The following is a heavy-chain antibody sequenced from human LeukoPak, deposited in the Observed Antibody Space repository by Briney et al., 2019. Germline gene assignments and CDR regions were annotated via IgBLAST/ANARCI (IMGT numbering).Heavy chain of an antibody. Sequence: GGSLRLSCAASGFTFSGSAMHWVRQASGKGLEWVGRIRSKANSYATAYAASVKGRFTISRDDSKNTAYLQMNSLKTEDTAVYYCAKSGLNRFDYWGQGTLVTVSS. CDR3: AKSGLNRFDY. V-gene: IGHV3-73*01. CDR2: IRSKANSYAT. J-gene: IGHJ4*02. CDR1: GFTFSGSA. D-gene: IGHD2-15*01.